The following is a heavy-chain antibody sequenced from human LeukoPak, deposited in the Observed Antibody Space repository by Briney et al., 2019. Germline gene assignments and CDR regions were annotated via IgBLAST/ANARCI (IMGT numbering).Heavy chain of an antibody. D-gene: IGHD3-3*01. CDR3: ARSYYDFWSGYLDY. J-gene: IGHJ4*02. Sequence: PSETLSLTCTVSGGSISSYYWSWIRQPPGKGLEWIGYIYISGSTNYNPSLKSRVTISVDTSKNQFSLKLSSVTAADTAVYYCARSYYDFWSGYLDYWGQGTLVTVSS. CDR2: IYISGST. V-gene: IGHV4-4*09. CDR1: GGSISSYY.